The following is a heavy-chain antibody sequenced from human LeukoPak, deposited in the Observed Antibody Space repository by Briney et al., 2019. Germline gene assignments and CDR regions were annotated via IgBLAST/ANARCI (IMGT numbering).Heavy chain of an antibody. J-gene: IGHJ5*02. D-gene: IGHD3-10*01. Sequence: PSETLSLTCAVYGGSFSDYYWSWIRQPPGKGLEWIGEINHSGSTNYNPSLKSRVTISVDTSKNQFSLKLSSVTAADTAVYYCARAVYGSGSYEGIRFDPWGQGTLVTVSS. CDR1: GGSFSDYY. CDR3: ARAVYGSGSYEGIRFDP. CDR2: INHSGST. V-gene: IGHV4-34*01.